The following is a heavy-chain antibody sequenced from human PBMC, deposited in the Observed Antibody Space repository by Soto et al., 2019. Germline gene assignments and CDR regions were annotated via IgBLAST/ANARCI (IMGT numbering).Heavy chain of an antibody. CDR2: IYNSGST. Sequence: PSETLSLTCTVSGDSIRSYYWSWLRQPPGKGLGWIGYIYNSGSTNYNPSLKSRVTISVDTSKNQFSLKLSSVTAADTAVYYCARGRNYYDSSGYYHNWFDPWGQGTLVTVS. CDR1: GDSIRSYY. V-gene: IGHV4-59*12. J-gene: IGHJ5*02. D-gene: IGHD3-22*01. CDR3: ARGRNYYDSSGYYHNWFDP.